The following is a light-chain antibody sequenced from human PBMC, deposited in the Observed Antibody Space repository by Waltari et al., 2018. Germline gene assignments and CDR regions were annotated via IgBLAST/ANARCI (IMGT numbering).Light chain of an antibody. CDR2: DAS. CDR1: QGVSSD. V-gene: IGKV3-11*01. CDR3: QQRSNWPLT. Sequence: EIVLTQYPVTLSLSPGDRATLSCRASQGVSSDLAWYQQKPCQAPMLLIYDASNRATGIPARFSGSWSGTDFTLTISSLEPEDFAVYYCQQRSNWPLTFGGGTKVEIK. J-gene: IGKJ4*01.